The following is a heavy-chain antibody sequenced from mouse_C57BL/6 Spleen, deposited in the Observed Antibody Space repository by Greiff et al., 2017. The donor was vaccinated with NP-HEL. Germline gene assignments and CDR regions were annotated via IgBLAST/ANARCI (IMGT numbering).Heavy chain of an antibody. D-gene: IGHD2-4*01. CDR1: GYTFTSYW. CDR3: ARGNYDYDEAMDY. J-gene: IGHJ4*01. V-gene: IGHV1-7*01. CDR2: INPSSGYT. Sequence: QVQLKESGAELAKPGASVKLSCKASGYTFTSYWMHWVKQRPGQGLEWIGYINPSSGYTKYNQKFKDKATLTADKSSSTAYMQLSSLTYEDSAVYYCARGNYDYDEAMDYWGQGTSVTVSS.